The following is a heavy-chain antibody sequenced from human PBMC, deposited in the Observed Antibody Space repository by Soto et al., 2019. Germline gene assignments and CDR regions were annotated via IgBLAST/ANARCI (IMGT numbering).Heavy chain of an antibody. D-gene: IGHD6-19*01. J-gene: IGHJ5*02. V-gene: IGHV3-23*01. CDR1: GFTYSSYA. CDR3: AKGRIAVAAPYNWFDP. Sequence: EVKLLESGGGLVQPGGSLRLSCVASGFTYSSYAMSWVRQAPGKGLEWVSTNTGGADNTHYADSVKGRFTISRDNSKNTLSLQMDSLRVEDTAVYHCAKGRIAVAAPYNWFDPWGQGTLVTVSS. CDR2: NTGGADNT.